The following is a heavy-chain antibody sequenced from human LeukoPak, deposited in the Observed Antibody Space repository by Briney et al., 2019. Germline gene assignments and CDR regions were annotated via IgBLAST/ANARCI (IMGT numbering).Heavy chain of an antibody. J-gene: IGHJ5*02. Sequence: SETLSLTCTVSGGSISSYYWSWIRQPPGKGLEWIGYIYYSGSTNYNPSLKSRVTISVDTSKNKFSLKLSSVTAADTAVYYCARSVRNWFDPWGQGTLVTVSS. V-gene: IGHV4-59*01. D-gene: IGHD1-1*01. CDR2: IYYSGST. CDR3: ARSVRNWFDP. CDR1: GGSISSYY.